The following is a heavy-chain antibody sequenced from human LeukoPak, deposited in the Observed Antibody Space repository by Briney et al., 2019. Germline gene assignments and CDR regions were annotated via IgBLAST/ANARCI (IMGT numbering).Heavy chain of an antibody. J-gene: IGHJ4*02. CDR1: GGPIRHYH. D-gene: IGHD1-1*01. Sequence: SETLSLTCCVSGGPIRHYHGNGIRQPPGKGLEWIGYIHYSGSTNHNASLKSRVTISVDTSKNQFSLMLSSVTAADTAVYYCARDAVAGGFDYWGGGTLVTVSS. CDR2: IHYSGST. CDR3: ARDAVAGGFDY. V-gene: IGHV4-59*01.